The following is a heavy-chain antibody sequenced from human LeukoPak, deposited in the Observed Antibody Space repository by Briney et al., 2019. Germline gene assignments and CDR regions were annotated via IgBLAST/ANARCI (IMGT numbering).Heavy chain of an antibody. CDR1: GFTFSSYA. CDR2: ISGSGGST. V-gene: IGHV3-23*01. Sequence: GGSLRLSCAASGFTFSSYAMSWVRQAPGKGLEWVSAISGSGGSTYYADSVKGRFTISRDNSKNTLYLQMNSLRAEDTAVYYCAKARYYYDSSGYSDYWGQGTLVTVSS. D-gene: IGHD3-22*01. J-gene: IGHJ4*02. CDR3: AKARYYYDSSGYSDY.